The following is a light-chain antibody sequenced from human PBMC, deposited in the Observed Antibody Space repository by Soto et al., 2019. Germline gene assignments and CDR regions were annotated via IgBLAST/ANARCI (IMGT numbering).Light chain of an antibody. J-gene: IGKJ5*01. V-gene: IGKV1-39*01. CDR3: LQHNSYPFT. Sequence: DIQMTQSPSSLSASVGDRVTITCRASQSISTNLNWYQQKPGKAPKLLIYAASTLQSGVPSTFSGSGSGTDFTLTISSLQPEDFATYYCLQHNSYPFTFGQGTRLEIK. CDR2: AAS. CDR1: QSISTN.